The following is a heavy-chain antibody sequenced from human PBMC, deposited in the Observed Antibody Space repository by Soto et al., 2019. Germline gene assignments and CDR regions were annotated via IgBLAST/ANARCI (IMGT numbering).Heavy chain of an antibody. CDR1: GGSISSYY. D-gene: IGHD4-17*01. CDR2: IYYSGST. J-gene: IGHJ4*02. V-gene: IGHV4-59*01. CDR3: ARTFYGGLFDY. Sequence: SETLSLTCTVSGGSISSYYWSWIRQPPGKGLEWIGYIYYSGSTDYNPSLKSRVTISVDTSKNQFSLKLSSVTAADTAVYYCARTFYGGLFDYWGQGTLVTVSS.